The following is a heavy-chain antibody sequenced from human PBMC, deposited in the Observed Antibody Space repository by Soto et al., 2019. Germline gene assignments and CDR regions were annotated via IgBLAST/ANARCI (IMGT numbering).Heavy chain of an antibody. CDR2: VFHTGTT. J-gene: IGHJ5*02. CDR3: ARSAGWYAIHA. Sequence: QVQLQESDPGLVKPSGTLSLTCAVSGDSVSSPYYWCWVRQPPGKGLEWIGEVFHTGTTSYNPTLRSRVTISMDKSINQFSLDLSSVTAADTAVYYCARSAGWYAIHAWGPGTLV. D-gene: IGHD6-19*01. CDR1: GDSVSSPYY. V-gene: IGHV4-4*02.